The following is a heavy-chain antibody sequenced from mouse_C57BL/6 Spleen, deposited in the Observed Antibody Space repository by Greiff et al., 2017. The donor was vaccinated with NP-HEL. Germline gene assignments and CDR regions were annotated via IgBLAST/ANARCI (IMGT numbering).Heavy chain of an antibody. J-gene: IGHJ4*01. Sequence: VQLQQPGTELVKPGASVKLSCKASGYTFTSYWMHWVKQRPGQGLEWIGNINLSNGGTNSSEKFKSNATLTVDKSSSTAYMQFCSLTSEDSAVYYCARWIYYGYPLAMDYWGQGTSVTVSS. V-gene: IGHV1-53*01. CDR3: ARWIYYGYPLAMDY. D-gene: IGHD2-2*01. CDR2: INLSNGGT. CDR1: GYTFTSYW.